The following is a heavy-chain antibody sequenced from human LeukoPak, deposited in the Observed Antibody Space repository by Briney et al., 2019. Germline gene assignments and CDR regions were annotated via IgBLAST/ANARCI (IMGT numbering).Heavy chain of an antibody. D-gene: IGHD5-18*01. CDR1: GFTFSSYG. CDR3: AKDLGNGYLYYYYGMDV. CDR2: ISYDGSNK. V-gene: IGHV3-30*18. J-gene: IGHJ6*02. Sequence: GGSLRLSCAASGFTFSSYGMHWVRQAPGKGLEWVAVISYDGSNKYYADSVKGRFTISRDNSKNTLYLQMNSQRAEDTAVYYCAKDLGNGYLYYYYGMDVWGQGTTVTVSS.